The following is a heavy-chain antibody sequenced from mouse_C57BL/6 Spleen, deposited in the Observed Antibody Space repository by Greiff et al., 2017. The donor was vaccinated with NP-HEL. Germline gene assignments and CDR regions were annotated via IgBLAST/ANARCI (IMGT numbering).Heavy chain of an antibody. V-gene: IGHV1-82*01. CDR3: ARGGYDGPWFAY. CDR2: IYPGDGDT. J-gene: IGHJ3*01. D-gene: IGHD2-2*01. Sequence: VKLVESGPELVKPGASVKISCKASGYAFSSSWMNWVKQRPGKGLEWIGRIYPGDGDTNYNGKFKGKATLTADKSSSTAYMQLSSLTSEDSAVYFCARGGYDGPWFAYWGQGTLVTVSA. CDR1: GYAFSSSW.